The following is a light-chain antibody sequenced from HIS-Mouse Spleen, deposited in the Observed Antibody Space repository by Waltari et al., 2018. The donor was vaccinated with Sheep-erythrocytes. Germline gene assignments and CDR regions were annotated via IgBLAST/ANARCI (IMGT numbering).Light chain of an antibody. CDR2: EGS. V-gene: IGLV2-23*01. J-gene: IGLJ3*02. Sequence: QSALTQPASVSGSPGQPTPISCTGTSRDVGRYNLVSWYQHHPGKAPKLMIYEGSKRPSGVSNRFSGSKSGNTASLTISGLQAEDEADYYCCSYAGSSTPWVFGGGTKLTVL. CDR3: CSYAGSSTPWV. CDR1: SRDVGRYNL.